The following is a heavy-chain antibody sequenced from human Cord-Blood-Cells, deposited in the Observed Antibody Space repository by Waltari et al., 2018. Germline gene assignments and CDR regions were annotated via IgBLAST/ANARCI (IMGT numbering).Heavy chain of an antibody. J-gene: IGHJ4*02. V-gene: IGHV1-2*02. D-gene: IGHD6-6*01. CDR2: INPNSGGT. CDR3: ARVEYSSSSFDY. Sequence: QVQLVQSGAEVKKPGASVKVSCKASGYTFTGYYMHWVRQAPGQGLEWMGWINPNSGGTNYARKFQGRVTMTRDTSISTTYMELSRLRSDDTAVYYCARVEYSSSSFDYWGQGTLVTVSS. CDR1: GYTFTGYY.